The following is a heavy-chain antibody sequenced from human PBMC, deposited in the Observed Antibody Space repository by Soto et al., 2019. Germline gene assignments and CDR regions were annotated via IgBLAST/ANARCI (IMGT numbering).Heavy chain of an antibody. CDR1: GGSISSYY. V-gene: IGHV4-59*01. D-gene: IGHD3-10*01. Sequence: SETLSLTCTVSGGSISSYYWSWIRQPPGKGLEWIGYIYYSGSTNYNPSLKSRVAISVDTSKNQFSLKLSSVTAADTAVYYCARYGSGSSVWFDPWGQGTLVTVSS. CDR2: IYYSGST. J-gene: IGHJ5*02. CDR3: ARYGSGSSVWFDP.